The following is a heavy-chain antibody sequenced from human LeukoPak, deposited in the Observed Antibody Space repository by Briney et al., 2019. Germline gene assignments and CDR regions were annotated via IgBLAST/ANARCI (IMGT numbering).Heavy chain of an antibody. CDR2: ISSSSSTI. CDR1: GFTFSSYS. D-gene: IGHD2-21*01. V-gene: IGHV3-48*04. Sequence: GGSLRLSCAASGFTFSSYSMNWVRQAPGKGLEWVSYISSSSSTIYYADSVKGRFTISRDNAKNSLYLQMNSLRAEDTAVYYCARDFVDYGMDVWGQGTTVTVSS. J-gene: IGHJ6*02. CDR3: ARDFVDYGMDV.